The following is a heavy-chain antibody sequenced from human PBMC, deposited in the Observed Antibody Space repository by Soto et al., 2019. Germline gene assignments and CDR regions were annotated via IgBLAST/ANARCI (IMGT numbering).Heavy chain of an antibody. CDR3: ARVYYDSGAYYYDYFDY. Sequence: PAETLSLTCAVSGYSISSGYYLVLIRDPPGKGLEWIGSIYHSGSTYYNPSLKSRVTISVGTSKNQFSLKLSSVTAADTAVYYCARVYYDSGAYYYDYFDYWGQGTLVTVSS. V-gene: IGHV4-38-2*01. J-gene: IGHJ4*02. D-gene: IGHD3-22*01. CDR2: IYHSGST. CDR1: GYSISSGYY.